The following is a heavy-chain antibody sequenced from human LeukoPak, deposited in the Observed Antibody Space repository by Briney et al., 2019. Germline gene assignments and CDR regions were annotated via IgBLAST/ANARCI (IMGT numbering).Heavy chain of an antibody. D-gene: IGHD2-8*01. CDR1: GFTFSSYA. CDR3: ARDTMVYAIVGFYYMDV. CDR2: ISYDGSNK. J-gene: IGHJ6*03. V-gene: IGHV3-30*04. Sequence: PGGSLRLSCAASGFTFSSYAMHWVRQAPGKGLEWVAVISYDGSNKYYADSVKGRFTISRDNSKNTLYLQMNSLRAEDTAVYYCARDTMVYAIVGFYYMDVWGKGTTVTVSS.